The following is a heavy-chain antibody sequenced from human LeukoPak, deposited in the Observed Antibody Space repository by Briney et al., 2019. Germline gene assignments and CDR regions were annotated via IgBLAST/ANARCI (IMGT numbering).Heavy chain of an antibody. CDR2: IYGGGDT. CDR3: ARRNYYDAFDM. V-gene: IGHV3-66*04. Sequence: LGGSLRLPCAASTSTVSSSYMSWVRQAPGKGLEWVSVIYGGGDTYYADSVKGRFIISRDNSKNTLYLQLNSLRAEDTAVYYCARRNYYDAFDMWGRGTVVTVSS. CDR1: TSTVSSSY. D-gene: IGHD3-10*01. J-gene: IGHJ3*02.